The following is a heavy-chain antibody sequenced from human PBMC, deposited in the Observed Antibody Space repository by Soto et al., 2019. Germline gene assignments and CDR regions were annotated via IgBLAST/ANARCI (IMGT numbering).Heavy chain of an antibody. V-gene: IGHV3-74*01. D-gene: IGHD6-19*01. CDR3: ARGPRGWFGYDY. J-gene: IGHJ4*02. CDR1: GFTFSTSW. Sequence: EVQLVESGGGLFQPGGSLRLSCAASGFTFSTSWMHWVRQAAGNGLVWVSRINSDASTTNYADSVKGRFTISRDNAKNTLYLQMDSLTAEDTAVYYCARGPRGWFGYDYWGQGTLVTVSS. CDR2: INSDASTT.